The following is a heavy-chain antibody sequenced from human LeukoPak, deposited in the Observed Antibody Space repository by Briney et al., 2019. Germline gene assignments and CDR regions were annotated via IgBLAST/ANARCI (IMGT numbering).Heavy chain of an antibody. J-gene: IGHJ3*02. V-gene: IGHV3-30*01. CDR3: ARFKVGTNTTQKNAFDI. CDR1: GFTFSNYA. Sequence: GGSLRLSCAASGFTFSNYAMHWVRQAPGKGLEWVAVISFDATKEYFGKSVKGRFTMSRDNSKATLYLHMHRLRIEDTALYFCARFKVGTNTTQKNAFDIWGRGTVVAVSS. D-gene: IGHD1-1*01. CDR2: ISFDATKE.